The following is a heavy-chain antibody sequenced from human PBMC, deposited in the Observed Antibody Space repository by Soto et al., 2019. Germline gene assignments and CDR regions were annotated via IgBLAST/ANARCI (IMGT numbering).Heavy chain of an antibody. CDR3: LKDRAQSAVLPAYDL. D-gene: IGHD3-10*01. J-gene: IGHJ4*02. CDR1: GFTFDDYA. CDR2: ITWNSGRF. Sequence: EVQLIESGGGRVQPGKSLRLSCSVAGFTFDDYAMHWVGQVTGRGLEWVSGITWNSGRFAYAHSVQGRFSISRDNAKNSLYLQMTNLRLEDTALYYCLKDRAQSAVLPAYDLWGPGTLVTVSS. V-gene: IGHV3-9*01.